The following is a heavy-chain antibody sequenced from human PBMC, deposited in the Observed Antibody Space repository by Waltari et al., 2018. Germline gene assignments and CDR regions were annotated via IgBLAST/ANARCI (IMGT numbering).Heavy chain of an antibody. CDR1: GFTFSRFG. V-gene: IGHV3-33*01. D-gene: IGHD2-15*01. CDR3: ASQSTTLFDY. J-gene: IGHJ4*02. Sequence: QVQLVESGGGVVQPGRSLRLSCAASGFTFSRFGMHWVRQAPGKGLGWVEGRGEYGSNEYYVDSVKGRFTISRDNSKNTLYLQMNSLRAEDSAVYYCASQSTTLFDYWGQGTLVTVSS. CDR2: RGEYGSNE.